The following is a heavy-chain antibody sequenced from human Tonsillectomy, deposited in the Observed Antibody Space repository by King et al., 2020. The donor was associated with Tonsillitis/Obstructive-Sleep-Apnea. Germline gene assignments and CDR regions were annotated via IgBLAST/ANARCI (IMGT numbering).Heavy chain of an antibody. CDR1: GFSFSDYF. D-gene: IGHD1-26*01. J-gene: IGHJ6*02. Sequence: QLVQSGGGLVQPGGSLRLSCAASGFSFSDYFMDWVRQAPGKGLEWVGRIRNKANGYTTEYAASVKGRFTISRDDSKNSLYLQMNSLKTEDTAVYYCARAGRIVGGNLYYYYGMDVWGQGTTVTVSS. CDR3: ARAGRIVGGNLYYYYGMDV. V-gene: IGHV3-72*01. CDR2: IRNKANGYTT.